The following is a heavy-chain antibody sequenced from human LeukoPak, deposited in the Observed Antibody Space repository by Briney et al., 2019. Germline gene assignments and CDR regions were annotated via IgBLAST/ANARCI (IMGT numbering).Heavy chain of an antibody. V-gene: IGHV1-18*01. J-gene: IGHJ4*02. CDR3: ARTSVVVVVAATQHFDY. CDR2: ISAYNGNT. D-gene: IGHD2-15*01. CDR1: GYTSTSYG. Sequence: ASVKVSCKASGYTSTSYGISWVRQAPGQGLEWMGWISAYNGNTNYAQKLQGRVTMTTDTSTSTAYMELRSLRSDDTAVYYCARTSVVVVVAATQHFDYWGQGTLVTVSS.